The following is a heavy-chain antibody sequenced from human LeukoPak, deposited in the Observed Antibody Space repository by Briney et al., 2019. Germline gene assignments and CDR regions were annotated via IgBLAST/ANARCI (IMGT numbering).Heavy chain of an antibody. V-gene: IGHV3-23*01. J-gene: IGHJ4*02. D-gene: IGHD6-19*01. Sequence: PGGSLRLSCAASGFIFSTYAMSWVRQAPGQGLEWVSAISGGSDSTFYADSVKGRFTISRDNSKNTLYLQMNSLRAEDTAVYYCAKEGIAVAGRGGLDYWGQGTLVTVSS. CDR3: AKEGIAVAGRGGLDY. CDR1: GFIFSTYA. CDR2: ISGGSDST.